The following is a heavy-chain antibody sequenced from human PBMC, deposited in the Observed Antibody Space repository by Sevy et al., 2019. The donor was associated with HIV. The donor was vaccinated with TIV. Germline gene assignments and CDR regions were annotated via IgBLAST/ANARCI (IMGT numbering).Heavy chain of an antibody. D-gene: IGHD5-12*01. CDR1: GFTVSSNY. J-gene: IGHJ3*02. CDR2: IYSGGST. Sequence: GGSLRLSCAASGFTVSSNYMSWVRQAPGKGLEWVSVIYSGGSTYYADSVKGRFTISRDNSKNTLYLQMNSLRAEDTAVYYCASPPGGDGYNYHHGAFDIWGQGTMVTVSS. CDR3: ASPPGGDGYNYHHGAFDI. V-gene: IGHV3-66*02.